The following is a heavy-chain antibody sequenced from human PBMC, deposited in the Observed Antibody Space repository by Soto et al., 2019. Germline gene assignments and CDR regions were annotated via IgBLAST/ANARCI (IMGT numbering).Heavy chain of an antibody. CDR1: GFTFSSYA. J-gene: IGHJ3*02. CDR3: AVGYCSGGSCYANDAFDI. Sequence: ESGGGLVQPGGSLRLSCAASGFTFSSYAMHWVRQAPGKGLEYVSAISSNGGSTYYANSVKGRFTISRDNSKNTLYLQMGSLRAEDMAVYYCAVGYCSGGSCYANDAFDIWGQGTMVTVSS. D-gene: IGHD2-15*01. CDR2: ISSNGGST. V-gene: IGHV3-64*01.